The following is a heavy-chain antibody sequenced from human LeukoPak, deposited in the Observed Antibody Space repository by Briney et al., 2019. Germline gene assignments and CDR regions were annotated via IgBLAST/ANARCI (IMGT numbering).Heavy chain of an antibody. V-gene: IGHV3-43*01. Sequence: GGSLRLSCAASGFTFDDYTMHWVRQAPWKGLEWVSLISWDGGSTYYADSVKGRFTISRDNSKNPLYLQMNSLRTEDTALYYCAKDPGYCSSTSCYTGHFQHWGQGTLVTVSS. D-gene: IGHD2-2*02. CDR3: AKDPGYCSSTSCYTGHFQH. CDR1: GFTFDDYT. CDR2: ISWDGGST. J-gene: IGHJ1*01.